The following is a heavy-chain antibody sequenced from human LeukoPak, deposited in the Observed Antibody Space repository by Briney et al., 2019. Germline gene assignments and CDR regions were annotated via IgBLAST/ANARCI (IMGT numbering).Heavy chain of an antibody. Sequence: SETLSLTCAVSGGSISSGGYSWSWIRQPPGKGLEWIGYIYHSGSTYYNPSLKSRVTISVDTSKNQFSLKLSSVTAADTAVYYCASGIAVAGNLDYFDYWGQGTLVTVSS. CDR2: IYHSGST. V-gene: IGHV4-30-2*01. D-gene: IGHD6-19*01. CDR1: GGSISSGGYS. CDR3: ASGIAVAGNLDYFDY. J-gene: IGHJ4*02.